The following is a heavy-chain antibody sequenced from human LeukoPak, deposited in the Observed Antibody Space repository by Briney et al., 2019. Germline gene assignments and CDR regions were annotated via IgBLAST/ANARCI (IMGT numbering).Heavy chain of an antibody. Sequence: SETLSLTCTVSGGSISSGDYYWSWIRQPPGKGLEWIGYIYYSGSTYYNPSLKSRVTISVDTAKNQFSLKLNSVTAADTAVYHCARISMTVATSWGQGTLATVSS. V-gene: IGHV4-30-4*01. CDR2: IYYSGST. D-gene: IGHD3-22*01. J-gene: IGHJ5*02. CDR3: ARISMTVATS. CDR1: GGSISSGDYY.